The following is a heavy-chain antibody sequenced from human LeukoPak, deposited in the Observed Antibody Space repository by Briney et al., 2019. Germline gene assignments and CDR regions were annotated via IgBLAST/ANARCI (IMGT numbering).Heavy chain of an antibody. CDR3: AKDRFNWNNGYYYYFGMDV. J-gene: IGHJ6*02. CDR2: ISGDGGYS. V-gene: IGHV3-43*02. Sequence: GGSLRLSCAASGFTFDDYAMHWVRQVPGKGLQWISLISGDGGYSYYANSLKGRFTISRDNSRNSLFLQVNSLTTEDSALYYCAKDRFNWNNGYYYYFGMDVWGQGTTVTVSS. D-gene: IGHD1/OR15-1a*01. CDR1: GFTFDDYA.